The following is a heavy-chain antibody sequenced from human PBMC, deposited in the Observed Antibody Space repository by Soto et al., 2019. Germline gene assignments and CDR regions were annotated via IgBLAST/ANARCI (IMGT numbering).Heavy chain of an antibody. CDR2: INHSGST. V-gene: IGHV4-34*01. Sequence: QVQLQQWGAGLLKPSETLSLTCAVYGGSFSGYYWSWIRQPPGKGLEWIGEINHSGSTNYNPSLKSRVPVSVDTSKHQCSLKLSSVTAADTAVYYCARRRYRAGRASFDYWGQGTLVTVSS. CDR1: GGSFSGYY. J-gene: IGHJ4*02. D-gene: IGHD6-13*01. CDR3: ARRRYRAGRASFDY.